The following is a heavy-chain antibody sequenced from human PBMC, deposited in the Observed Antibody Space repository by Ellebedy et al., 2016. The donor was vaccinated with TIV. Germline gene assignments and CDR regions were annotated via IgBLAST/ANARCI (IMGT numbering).Heavy chain of an antibody. J-gene: IGHJ4*02. CDR2: ISAYNGNT. D-gene: IGHD1-26*01. CDR1: GYTFTSYG. CDR3: ARSAWSEWELLQHFDY. V-gene: IGHV1-18*01. Sequence: ASVKVSCXASGYTFTSYGISWVRQAPGQGLEWMGWISAYNGNTNYAQKLQGRVTMTTDTSTSTAYMELRSLRSDDTAVYYCARSAWSEWELLQHFDYWGQGTLVTVSS.